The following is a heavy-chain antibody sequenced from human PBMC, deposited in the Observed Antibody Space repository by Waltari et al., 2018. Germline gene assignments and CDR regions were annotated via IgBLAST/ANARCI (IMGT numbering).Heavy chain of an antibody. CDR2: INPNSGGT. Sequence: LVQSGASVKVSCKASGYTFTGYYMHWVRPAPGQGLEWMGRINPNSGGTNYAQKFQGRVTMTRDTSISTAYMELSRLRSDDTAVYYCARLESIFGVVILDYWGQGTLVTVSS. CDR3: ARLESIFGVVILDY. CDR1: GYTFTGYY. J-gene: IGHJ4*02. D-gene: IGHD3-3*01. V-gene: IGHV1-2*06.